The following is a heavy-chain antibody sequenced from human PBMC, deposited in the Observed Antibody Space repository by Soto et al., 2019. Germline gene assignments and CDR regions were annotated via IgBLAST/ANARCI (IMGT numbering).Heavy chain of an antibody. CDR2: MNPNSGNT. D-gene: IGHD5-12*01. V-gene: IGHV1-8*01. Sequence: ASVKVSCTASGYTFTSYDINWVRQATGQGLEWMGWMNPNSGNTGYAQKFQGRVTMTRNTSISTAYMELSSLRSEDTAVYYCARGLGGYDLMGYYYYYMDVWGKGTTVTVSS. J-gene: IGHJ6*03. CDR3: ARGLGGYDLMGYYYYYMDV. CDR1: GYTFTSYD.